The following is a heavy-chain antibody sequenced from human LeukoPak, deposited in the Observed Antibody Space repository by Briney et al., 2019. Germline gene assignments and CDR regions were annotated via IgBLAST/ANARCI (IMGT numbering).Heavy chain of an antibody. V-gene: IGHV1-8*01. CDR1: GFAFTSFD. CDR3: ARETFDI. J-gene: IGHJ3*02. CDR2: RNPDSGNS. Sequence: ASVKVSCKASGFAFTSFDINWVRQATGQGLEWMGYRNPDSGNSDYAQKFQGRVTITTDTSTRTAYMELRGLRAEDTAVYYCARETFDIWGRGTMVTVSS.